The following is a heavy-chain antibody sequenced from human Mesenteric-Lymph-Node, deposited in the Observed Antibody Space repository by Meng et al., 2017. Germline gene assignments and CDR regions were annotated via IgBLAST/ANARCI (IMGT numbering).Heavy chain of an antibody. CDR3: ARGLIAAAGSLDLDNWIDP. J-gene: IGHJ5*02. CDR1: GYTFTDYY. V-gene: IGHV1-2*06. CDR2: IDPNSGGP. Sequence: HVQLVPSGGEVKTPGASVQGSCKASGYTFTDYYTHWVRQAPGQGPEWMGRIDPNSGGPRYAPQFQGRVTMTRDTSISTTYMELTSLISDDTAVYYCARGLIAAAGSLDLDNWIDPWGQGTLVTVSS. D-gene: IGHD6-13*01.